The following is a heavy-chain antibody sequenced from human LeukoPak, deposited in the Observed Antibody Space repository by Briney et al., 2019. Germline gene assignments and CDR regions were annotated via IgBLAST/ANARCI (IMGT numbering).Heavy chain of an antibody. CDR3: ARAKYSSSSRLYYYYGMDV. J-gene: IGHJ6*04. Sequence: SQTLSLTCAVSGGSISSGGYSSSWIRQPPGKGLEWIGYIYHSGSTYYNPSLKSRVTISVDRSKNQFSLKLSSVTAADTAVYYCARAKYSSSSRLYYYYGMDVWGKGTTVTVSS. D-gene: IGHD6-13*01. CDR2: IYHSGST. V-gene: IGHV4-30-2*01. CDR1: GGSISSGGYS.